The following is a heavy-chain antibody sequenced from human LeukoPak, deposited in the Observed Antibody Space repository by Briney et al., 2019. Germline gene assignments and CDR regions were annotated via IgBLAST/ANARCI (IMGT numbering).Heavy chain of an antibody. V-gene: IGHV1-46*01. Sequence: ASVKVSCKASGYTFTSYYMHWVRQAPGQGLEWMGIINPSGGSTSYAQKFQGRVTITADKSTSTAYMELSSLRSEDTAVYYCARAYRGSNNWFDPWGQGTLVTVSS. CDR3: ARAYRGSNNWFDP. J-gene: IGHJ5*02. CDR2: INPSGGST. CDR1: GYTFTSYY. D-gene: IGHD1-26*01.